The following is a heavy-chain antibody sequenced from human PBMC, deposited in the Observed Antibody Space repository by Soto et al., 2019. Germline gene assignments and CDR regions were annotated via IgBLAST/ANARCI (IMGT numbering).Heavy chain of an antibody. V-gene: IGHV4-34*01. Sequence: QVQLQQWGAGLLKPSETLSLTCAVYGGSFSGYYCSWIRQPPGKGLEWIGEINHSGSTNYNPSLKSRVTISVDTSKNQFSLKRSSVTAADTAVYYCARGRGQLPYMWPRGFDPWGQGTLVTVSS. D-gene: IGHD2-2*01. CDR1: GGSFSGYY. CDR2: INHSGST. J-gene: IGHJ5*02. CDR3: ARGRGQLPYMWPRGFDP.